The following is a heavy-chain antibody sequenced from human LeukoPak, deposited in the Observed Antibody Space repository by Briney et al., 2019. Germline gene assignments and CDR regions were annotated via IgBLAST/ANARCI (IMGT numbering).Heavy chain of an antibody. D-gene: IGHD6-19*01. V-gene: IGHV3-7*01. J-gene: IGHJ4*02. Sequence: GGSLRLSCAASGFTFSSYWMSWARQAPGKGLEWVANIKQDGNEKYYVDSVKGRFTISRDNAKNSLYLQMNSLRAEDTAVYYCARVRGWYLWGPFDYWGQGTLVTVSS. CDR1: GFTFSSYW. CDR3: ARVRGWYLWGPFDY. CDR2: IKQDGNEK.